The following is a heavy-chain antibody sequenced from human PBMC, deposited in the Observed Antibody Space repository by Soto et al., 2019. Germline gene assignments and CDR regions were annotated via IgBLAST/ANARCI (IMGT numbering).Heavy chain of an antibody. CDR3: ARVSPPVLRFLEWFPDPYYFDY. D-gene: IGHD3-3*01. Sequence: SETLSLTCAVYGGSFSGYYWSWIRQPPGKGLEWIGEINHSESTNYNPSLKSRVTTSVDTSKNQFSLKLSSVTAADTAVYYCARVSPPVLRFLEWFPDPYYFDYWGQGTLVTVSS. CDR1: GGSFSGYY. V-gene: IGHV4-34*01. CDR2: INHSEST. J-gene: IGHJ4*02.